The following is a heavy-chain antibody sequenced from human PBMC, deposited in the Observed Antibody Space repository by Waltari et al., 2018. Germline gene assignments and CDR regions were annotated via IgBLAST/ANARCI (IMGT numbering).Heavy chain of an antibody. J-gene: IGHJ6*03. CDR3: ARVPYDILTGSYYYYYMDV. D-gene: IGHD3-9*01. CDR2: IYYSGSP. CDR1: GGSISGHY. V-gene: IGHV4-59*11. Sequence: QVQLQESGPGLVKPSETLSLTCPVSGGSISGHYWSWIRPPPGKGLEWIGYIYYSGSPNYNPSLKSRVTISVDTSKNQFSLKLSSVTAADTAVYYCARVPYDILTGSYYYYYMDVWGKGTTVTVSS.